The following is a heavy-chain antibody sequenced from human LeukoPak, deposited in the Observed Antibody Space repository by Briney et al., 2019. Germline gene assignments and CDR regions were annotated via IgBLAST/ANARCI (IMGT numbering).Heavy chain of an antibody. Sequence: ASVKVSCKASGYTFTGYYMHWVRQAPGQGLEWMGWINPNSGGTNYAQKFQGRVTMTRDTSINTAYIELSRLRSDDTAVYYCARVESYYYGMDVWGQGTTVTVSS. J-gene: IGHJ6*02. V-gene: IGHV1-2*02. CDR3: ARVESYYYGMDV. CDR1: GYTFTGYY. CDR2: INPNSGGT.